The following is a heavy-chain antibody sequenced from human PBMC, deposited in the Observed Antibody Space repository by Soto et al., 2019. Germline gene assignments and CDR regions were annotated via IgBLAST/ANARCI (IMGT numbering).Heavy chain of an antibody. V-gene: IGHV3-15*07. D-gene: IGHD2-15*01. Sequence: VQLVESGGGLIYPGGSLRLSCAASGLTISDAWMNWVRQAPGKGLEWVGRIKTNTEGGTTDYAAAVKGRFIVSRDDSKTTLHLQMNSLKFEDTAVYYCTTGSVEGVWGQGTTVIVSS. CDR2: IKTNTEGGTT. CDR3: TTGSVEGV. J-gene: IGHJ6*02. CDR1: GLTISDAW.